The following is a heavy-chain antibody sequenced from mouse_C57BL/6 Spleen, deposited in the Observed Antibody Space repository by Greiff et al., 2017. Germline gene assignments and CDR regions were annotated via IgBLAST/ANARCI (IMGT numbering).Heavy chain of an antibody. CDR1: GYTFTDYE. J-gene: IGHJ1*03. CDR3: TRGNGGNYVYVDV. Sequence: QVQLQQSGAELVRPGASVTLSCKASGYTFTDYEMHWVKQTPVHGLEWIGAIDPETGGTAYNQKFKGKAILTADKSSSTAYMELRSLTSEDSAVYYCTRGNGGNYVYVDVWGTGTTVTVSS. D-gene: IGHD1-1*02. CDR2: IDPETGGT. V-gene: IGHV1-15*01.